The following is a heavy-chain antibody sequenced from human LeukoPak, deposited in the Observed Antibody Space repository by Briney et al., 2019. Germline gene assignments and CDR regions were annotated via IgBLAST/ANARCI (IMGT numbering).Heavy chain of an antibody. CDR2: IDPDGSTT. CDR3: ARVSVGRYYFDN. Sequence: GGSLRLSCAASGFTFSSYWMHWVRQAPGKGLVWVSRIDPDGSTTSYADSVKGRFTISRDSAKNTLYLQMNSLRAEDTAVYYCARVSVGRYYFDNWGQGTPVTVS. J-gene: IGHJ4*02. V-gene: IGHV3-74*01. D-gene: IGHD3-3*02. CDR1: GFTFSSYW.